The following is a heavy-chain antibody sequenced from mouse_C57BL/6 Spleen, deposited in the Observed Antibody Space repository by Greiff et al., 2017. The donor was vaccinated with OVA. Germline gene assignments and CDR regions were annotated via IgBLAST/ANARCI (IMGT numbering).Heavy chain of an antibody. Sequence: QVQLQQPGAELVMPGASVKLSCKASGYTFTSYWMHWVKQRPGQGLEWIGEIDPADSYTNYNQKFKGKSTLTVDKSSSTAYMQLSSLTSEDAAVYYCAGRVRTMCDYWGQGTTLTVSA. CDR2: IDPADSYT. CDR3: AGRVRTMCDY. D-gene: IGHD2-2*01. J-gene: IGHJ2*01. CDR1: GYTFTSYW. V-gene: IGHV1-69*01.